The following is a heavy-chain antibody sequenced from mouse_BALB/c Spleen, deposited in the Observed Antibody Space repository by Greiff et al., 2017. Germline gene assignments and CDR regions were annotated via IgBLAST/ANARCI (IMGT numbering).Heavy chain of an antibody. Sequence: VQLQQSGAELARPGASVKLSCKASGYTFTSYWMQWVKQRPGQGLEWIGYINPSSGYTEYNQKFKDKTTLTADKSSSTAYMQLSSLTSEDSAVYYCARQGGSRRYWGQGTTLTVSS. J-gene: IGHJ2*01. V-gene: IGHV1-4*02. D-gene: IGHD1-2*01. CDR1: GYTFTSYW. CDR3: ARQGGSRRY. CDR2: INPSSGYT.